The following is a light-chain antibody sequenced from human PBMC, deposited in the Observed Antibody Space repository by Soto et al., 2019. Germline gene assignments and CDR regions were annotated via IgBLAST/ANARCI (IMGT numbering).Light chain of an antibody. Sequence: DIQMTQSPSSLSASVGDRVTITCRASQSISSYLNWYQQKPGKAPKLLIYAASSLQSGVPSRFSGSGSGTDFTLTISSQQPEDFATYYCQQSYSTMYTFGQGTKLEIK. CDR2: AAS. CDR1: QSISSY. J-gene: IGKJ2*01. V-gene: IGKV1-39*01. CDR3: QQSYSTMYT.